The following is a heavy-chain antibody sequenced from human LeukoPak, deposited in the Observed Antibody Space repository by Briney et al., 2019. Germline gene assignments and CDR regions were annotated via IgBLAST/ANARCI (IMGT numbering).Heavy chain of an antibody. CDR1: GYTFTSYA. Sequence: ASVKVSCEASGYTFTSYAMHWVRQAPGQRLEWMGWINAGNGNTKYSQKFQGRVTITRDTSASTAYMELSSLRSEDTVVYYCARGAYCSGGSCFAPNYYYYYGMDVWGRGTTVTVSS. J-gene: IGHJ6*04. CDR3: ARGAYCSGGSCFAPNYYYYYGMDV. V-gene: IGHV1-3*01. CDR2: INAGNGNT. D-gene: IGHD2-15*01.